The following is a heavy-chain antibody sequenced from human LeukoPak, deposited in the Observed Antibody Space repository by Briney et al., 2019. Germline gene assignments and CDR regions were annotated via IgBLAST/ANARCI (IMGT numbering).Heavy chain of an antibody. V-gene: IGHV3-30*04. CDR3: ATLGGRRAGNGVPPLGP. CDR2: ISYDVGNK. Sequence: GGSLRLPCAASGFTFSSYAMHWVRQAPGKGLEWVAVISYDVGNKYYADSVKGRFTISRDNSKNTLYLQMNSLRAEDTAVYYCATLGGRRAGNGVPPLGPWGQGTLVTVSS. CDR1: GFTFSSYA. D-gene: IGHD3-16*01. J-gene: IGHJ5*02.